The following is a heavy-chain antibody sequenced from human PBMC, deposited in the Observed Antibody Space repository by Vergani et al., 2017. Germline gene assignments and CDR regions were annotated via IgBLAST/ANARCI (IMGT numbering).Heavy chain of an antibody. D-gene: IGHD3-16*01. CDR3: ARDLRGSYYYYDMDV. CDR1: GFTFSSYW. J-gene: IGHJ6*03. CDR2: IKQDGSEK. V-gene: IGHV3-7*01. Sequence: EVQLVESGGGLVQPGGSLRLSCAASGFTFSSYWMSWVRQAPGKGLEWVANIKQDGSEKYYVDSVKGRFTISRDNAKHSLYLQMNSLRAEDTAVYYCARDLRGSYYYYDMDVWGKGTTVTVSS.